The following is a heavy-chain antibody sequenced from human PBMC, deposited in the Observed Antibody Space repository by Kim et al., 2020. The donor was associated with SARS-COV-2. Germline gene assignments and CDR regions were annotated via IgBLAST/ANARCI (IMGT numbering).Heavy chain of an antibody. CDR3: ARVESGTLRCLEFDY. D-gene: IGHD3-3*01. J-gene: IGHJ4*02. V-gene: IGHV3-66*01. Sequence: TVKGRFTISRENSKNTLYRQINSLRAEDTAVYYCARVESGTLRCLEFDYWGQGTLVTVSS.